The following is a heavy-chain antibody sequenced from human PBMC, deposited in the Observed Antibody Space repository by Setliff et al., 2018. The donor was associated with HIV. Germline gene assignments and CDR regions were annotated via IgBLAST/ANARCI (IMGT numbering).Heavy chain of an antibody. Sequence: ASVKVSCKASGYTFTGYYVHWVRQAPGQGLEWMGRIIPNSGGTNYAQKFQGRVTMTRDTSISTAYMKLTRLRSDDTAVYYCATKLYCTNGVCLDAFDIWGQGTMVTVS. CDR2: IIPNSGGT. CDR1: GYTFTGYY. V-gene: IGHV1-2*06. J-gene: IGHJ3*02. D-gene: IGHD2-8*01. CDR3: ATKLYCTNGVCLDAFDI.